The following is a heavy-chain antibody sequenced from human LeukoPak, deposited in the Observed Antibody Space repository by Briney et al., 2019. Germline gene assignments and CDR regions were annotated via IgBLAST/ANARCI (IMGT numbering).Heavy chain of an antibody. D-gene: IGHD3-10*01. CDR2: IYHSGST. Sequence: SETLSLTCAVSGYSISSTNWWSWVRPPPGKGLEWIGEIYHSGSTDYNPSLKSRVTISVDTSKNQFSLKLSSVTAADTAVYYCARPRGHNWFDPWGQGTLVTVSS. CDR3: ARPRGHNWFDP. J-gene: IGHJ5*02. V-gene: IGHV4-4*02. CDR1: GYSISSTNW.